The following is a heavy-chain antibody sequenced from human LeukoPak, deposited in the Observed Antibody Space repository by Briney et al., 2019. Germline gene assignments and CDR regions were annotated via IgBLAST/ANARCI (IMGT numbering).Heavy chain of an antibody. Sequence: GGSLRLSCAASGFTFSSYSMNWVRQAPGMGLEWVSSISNGSTYIYYADSVKGRFTIPRDNAKNSLYLQMNSLRAEDTAVYYCARVRDYYYYGMDVWGQGTTVTVSS. CDR3: ARVRDYYYYGMDV. V-gene: IGHV3-21*04. CDR2: ISNGSTYI. CDR1: GFTFSSYS. J-gene: IGHJ6*02.